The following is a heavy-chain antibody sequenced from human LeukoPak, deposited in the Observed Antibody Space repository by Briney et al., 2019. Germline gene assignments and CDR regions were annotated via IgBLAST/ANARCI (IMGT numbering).Heavy chain of an antibody. CDR2: IYYSGST. D-gene: IGHD3-10*01. J-gene: IGHJ6*02. CDR3: ARVATDPYDSGSYYYYYGMDV. V-gene: IGHV4-39*07. CDR1: GGSISSSSYY. Sequence: SETLSLTCTVSGGSISSSSYYWGWIRQPPGKGLEWIGSIYYSGSTYYNPSLKSRVTISVDTSKNQFSLKLSSVTAADTAVYYCARVATDPYDSGSYYYYYGMDVWGQGTTVTVSS.